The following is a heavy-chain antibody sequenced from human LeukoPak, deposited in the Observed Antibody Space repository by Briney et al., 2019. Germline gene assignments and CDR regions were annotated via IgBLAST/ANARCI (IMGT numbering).Heavy chain of an antibody. CDR3: ARKDPVGYFDY. CDR1: GYTFTSYG. V-gene: IGHV1-2*02. D-gene: IGHD1-26*01. CDR2: INPNSGGT. Sequence: GASVKVSCKASGYTFTSYGISWVRQAPGQGLEWMGWINPNSGGTNYAQKFQGRVTMTRDTSISTAYMELSRLRSDDTAVYYCARKDPVGYFDYWGQGTLVTVSS. J-gene: IGHJ4*02.